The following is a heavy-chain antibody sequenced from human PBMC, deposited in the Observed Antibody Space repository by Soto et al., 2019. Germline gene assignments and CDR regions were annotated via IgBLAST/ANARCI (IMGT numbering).Heavy chain of an antibody. CDR3: AREGVDIVLMGPYAFDI. CDR1: GGTFSSYA. CDR2: IIPIFGTA. D-gene: IGHD2-8*01. V-gene: IGHV1-69*13. Sequence: GASLKVSCKASGGTFSSYAISWVRQAPGQGLEWMGGIIPIFGTANYAQKFQGRVTITADESTSTAYMELSSLRSEDTAVYHCAREGVDIVLMGPYAFDIWGQGTMVTVSS. J-gene: IGHJ3*02.